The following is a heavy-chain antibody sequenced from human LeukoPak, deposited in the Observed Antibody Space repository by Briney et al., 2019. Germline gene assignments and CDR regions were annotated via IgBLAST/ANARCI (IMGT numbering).Heavy chain of an antibody. V-gene: IGHV4-59*08. D-gene: IGHD3-16*02. CDR1: GGSIGTYY. CDR3: ARHIGGGIEDMDV. Sequence: PSETLSLTCTVSGGSIGTYYWSWIRQSPGKGLEWIGYIYVTGTRYNPYLQSRVTISVDRSRNQLFLKMSSVTAADTAVYYCARHIGGGIEDMDVWGKGTKVIVSS. J-gene: IGHJ6*03. CDR2: IYVTGT.